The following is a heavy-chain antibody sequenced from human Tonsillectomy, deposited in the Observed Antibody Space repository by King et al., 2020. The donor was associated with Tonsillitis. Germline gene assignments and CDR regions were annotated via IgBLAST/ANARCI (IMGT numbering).Heavy chain of an antibody. CDR3: AGELGYCGGGSCYFGAFDI. Sequence: VQLQESGPGLVKPSETLSLTCTVSGGSISSYYWSWIRQPPGKGLEWIGYIYYSGSTNYNPSLKSRVTISVDTSKDQFSLKLNSVTAADTAVYYCAGELGYCGGGSCYFGAFDIWGQGTMVTVSS. J-gene: IGHJ3*02. CDR1: GGSISSYY. D-gene: IGHD2-15*01. V-gene: IGHV4-59*01. CDR2: IYYSGST.